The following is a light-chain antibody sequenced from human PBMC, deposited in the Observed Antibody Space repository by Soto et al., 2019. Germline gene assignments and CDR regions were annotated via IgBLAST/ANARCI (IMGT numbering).Light chain of an antibody. CDR2: WAS. CDR1: QNVLYGANNKNY. Sequence: DIVMTQSPDSLAVSLGERATINCKSSQNVLYGANNKNYFAWYQQKPGQPPKLLIYWASTRESGVPDRFSGSGSGTDFTLTISSLQAEDVAVYYCQQYSSIPLTFGGGTKVEIK. CDR3: QQYSSIPLT. J-gene: IGKJ4*01. V-gene: IGKV4-1*01.